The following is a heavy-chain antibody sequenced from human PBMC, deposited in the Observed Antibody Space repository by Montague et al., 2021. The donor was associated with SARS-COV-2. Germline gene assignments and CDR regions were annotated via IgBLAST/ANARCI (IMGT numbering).Heavy chain of an antibody. J-gene: IGHJ4*02. CDR1: GGSISSSSYY. D-gene: IGHD1-26*01. Sequence: SETLSLTCTVSGGSISSSSYYWGWIRQPPGKGLEWIGSIFYSGSTYYNPSLKSRVTISVDTSKNQFSLKLNSVTAADTAVYYCARQLREGLYCTPRFVDYWGQGTLVTVSS. V-gene: IGHV4-39*01. CDR2: IFYSGST. CDR3: ARQLREGLYCTPRFVDY.